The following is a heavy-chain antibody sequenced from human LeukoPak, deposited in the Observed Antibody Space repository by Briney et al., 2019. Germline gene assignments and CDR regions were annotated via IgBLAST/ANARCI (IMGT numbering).Heavy chain of an antibody. V-gene: IGHV4-34*01. J-gene: IGHJ5*02. D-gene: IGHD3-3*01. CDR1: GGSFSGYY. Sequence: PSETLSLTCAVYGGSFSGYYWSWIRQPPGKGLEWIGEINHSGSTNYNPSLKSRVTISVDTSKNQFSLKLSSVTAADTAVYYCARGMAYYDFWSGYYKPKYNWFDPWGQGTLVTVSS. CDR3: ARGMAYYDFWSGYYKPKYNWFDP. CDR2: INHSGST.